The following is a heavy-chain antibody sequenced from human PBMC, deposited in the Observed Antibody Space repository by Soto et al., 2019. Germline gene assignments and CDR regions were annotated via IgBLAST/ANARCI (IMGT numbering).Heavy chain of an antibody. CDR3: ARDQPGYYSYYMDV. J-gene: IGHJ6*03. CDR1: GFTFSSYG. Sequence: QVQLVESGGGVVQPGRSPRLSCAASGFTFSSYGMHWVRQAPGEGLEWVAVIWYDGSNKYYADSVKGRFTISRDNSKNTLYLQMNSLRAEDTALYYCARDQPGYYSYYMDVWGKGTTVTVSS. CDR2: IWYDGSNK. V-gene: IGHV3-33*01.